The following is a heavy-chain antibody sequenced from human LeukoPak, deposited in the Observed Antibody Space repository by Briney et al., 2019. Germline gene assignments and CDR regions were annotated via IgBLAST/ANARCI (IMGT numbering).Heavy chain of an antibody. V-gene: IGHV3-33*01. CDR3: ARAWSSGWYYFDY. D-gene: IGHD6-19*01. CDR1: GFTFSSYG. CDR2: IWYDGSNK. J-gene: IGHJ4*02. Sequence: GRSLRLSCAASGFTFSSYGMHWVRQAPGKGLEWVAVIWYDGSNKYYADSVKGRFTIYRDNSKNTLYLQMNSLRAEDTAVYYCARAWSSGWYYFDYWGQGTLVTVSS.